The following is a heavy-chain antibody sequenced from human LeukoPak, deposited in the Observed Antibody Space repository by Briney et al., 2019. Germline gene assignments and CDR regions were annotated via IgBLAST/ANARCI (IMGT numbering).Heavy chain of an antibody. CDR2: IVPVIGVA. CDR1: GDTLITHY. D-gene: IGHD3-22*01. V-gene: IGHV1-69*02. Sequence: SVKVSCKAPGDTLITHYISWVRQAPGQGLEWVGRIVPVIGVATYAQSLQGRVIITADRSTNTAYMELSSLRFEDSAVYFCARHSSRGHYYDFDFWGQGSLVTVPS. J-gene: IGHJ4*02. CDR3: ARHSSRGHYYDFDF.